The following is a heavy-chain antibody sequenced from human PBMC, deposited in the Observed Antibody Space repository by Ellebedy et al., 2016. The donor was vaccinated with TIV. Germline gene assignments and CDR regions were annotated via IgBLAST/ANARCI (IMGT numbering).Heavy chain of an antibody. CDR1: GYSISSGYY. D-gene: IGHD6-19*01. Sequence: MPSETLSLTCSVSGYSISSGYYWGWLRHPPGKGLEWIGSIYHSGSTYYNPSLKSRLTISVDTSKNQFSLKLTSVTAADTAVYYCARDQVAGRFDNWGQGTLVTVSS. J-gene: IGHJ4*02. CDR3: ARDQVAGRFDN. V-gene: IGHV4-38-2*02. CDR2: IYHSGST.